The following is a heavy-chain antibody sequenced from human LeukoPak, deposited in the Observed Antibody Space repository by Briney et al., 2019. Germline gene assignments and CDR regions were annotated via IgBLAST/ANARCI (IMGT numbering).Heavy chain of an antibody. J-gene: IGHJ4*02. CDR1: GFTFSDHY. Sequence: GGSLRLSCAASGFTFSDHYMDWVRQAPGKGLEWVGRTRNKANSYTTEYAASVKGRFTISRDDSKNSLYLQMNSLRAEDTAVYYCATNLIVAMVILESGVLTDYWGQGTLVTVSS. CDR2: TRNKANSYTT. V-gene: IGHV3-72*01. D-gene: IGHD5-18*01. CDR3: ATNLIVAMVILESGVLTDY.